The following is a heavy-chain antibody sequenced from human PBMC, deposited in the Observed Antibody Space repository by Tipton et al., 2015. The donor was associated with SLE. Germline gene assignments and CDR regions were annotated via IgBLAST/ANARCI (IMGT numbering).Heavy chain of an antibody. CDR3: ARDARGSSHFDY. Sequence: TLSLTCTVSGDSIISDDYHWTWIRQPPGKGLEWIGHIYKSGSTYYSPSLKSRVTISVDTSKNLFSLKLRSATAADTAVYYCARDARGSSHFDYWGQGTLVTVSS. D-gene: IGHD2-15*01. CDR2: IYKSGST. CDR1: GDSIISDDYH. J-gene: IGHJ4*02. V-gene: IGHV4-31*03.